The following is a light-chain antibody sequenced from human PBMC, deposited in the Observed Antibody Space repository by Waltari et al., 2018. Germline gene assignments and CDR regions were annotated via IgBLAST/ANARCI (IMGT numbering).Light chain of an antibody. CDR1: SSNIGNSY. J-gene: IGLJ3*02. Sequence: QSVLTQPPSVSAAPGQKVTISCSGSSSNIGNSYVSWYQQFPGTAPKLLIYENRKRPSEIPDRFSGSKSGTSATLVITELQTGDEADYYCGAWDSSLSAGGVFGRGTKVTVL. CDR2: ENR. CDR3: GAWDSSLSAGGV. V-gene: IGLV1-51*02.